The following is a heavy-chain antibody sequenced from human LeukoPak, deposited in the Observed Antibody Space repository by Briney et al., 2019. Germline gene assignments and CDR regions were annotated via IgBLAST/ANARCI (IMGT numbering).Heavy chain of an antibody. Sequence: SGGSLRLSCAASGFTFSSYAVHWVRQAPGKGLEWVAVISYDGSNKYYADSVKGRFTISRDNSKNTLYLQMNSLRAEDTAVYYCARDSSTLNWFDPWGQGTLVTVSS. V-gene: IGHV3-30*04. D-gene: IGHD6-13*01. J-gene: IGHJ5*02. CDR2: ISYDGSNK. CDR3: ARDSSTLNWFDP. CDR1: GFTFSSYA.